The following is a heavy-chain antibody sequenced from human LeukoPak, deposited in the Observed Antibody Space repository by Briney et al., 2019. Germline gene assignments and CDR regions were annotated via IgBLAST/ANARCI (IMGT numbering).Heavy chain of an antibody. CDR2: IYNSGST. J-gene: IGHJ4*02. D-gene: IGHD1-14*01. CDR3: AGPEYYFDS. V-gene: IGHV4-59*08. CDR1: GGSISSYY. Sequence: PSETLSLTCTVSGGSISSYYWNWMRQPPGKGLEWIGYIYNSGSTNYSPSLKSRVTISVDTSKNQFSLRLSSVTAADTAVYYCAGPEYYFDSWGQGTLVTVSS.